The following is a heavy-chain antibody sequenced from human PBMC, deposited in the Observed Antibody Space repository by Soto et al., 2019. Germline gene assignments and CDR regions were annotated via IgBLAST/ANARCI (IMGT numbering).Heavy chain of an antibody. CDR3: ASSLLVGYGLEGDRD. V-gene: IGHV1-18*01. D-gene: IGHD5-18*01. Sequence: QVQLVQSGAEVKKPGASVKVSCKASGYTFTSYVISWVRQAPGQGREWMGWIREYNGNTRYAQKLQGRVTMTTDTSTGTAYMELRRLRADDTAVYYCASSLLVGYGLEGDRDWGQGALVTVSS. J-gene: IGHJ4*02. CDR1: GYTFTSYV. CDR2: IREYNGNT.